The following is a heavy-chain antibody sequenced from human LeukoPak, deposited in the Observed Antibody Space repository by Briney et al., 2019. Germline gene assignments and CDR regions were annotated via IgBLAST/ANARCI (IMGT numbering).Heavy chain of an antibody. D-gene: IGHD2-2*01. CDR2: ISSSGSTI. CDR1: GLTFSDYY. CDR3: ARDQDIVVVPAANYYYYGMDV. Sequence: GGSLRLSCAASGLTFSDYYMSWIRQAPGKGLEWVSYISSSGSTIYYADSVKGRFTISRDNAKNSLYLQMNSLRAEDTAVYYCARDQDIVVVPAANYYYYGMDVWGQGTTVTVSS. V-gene: IGHV3-11*01. J-gene: IGHJ6*02.